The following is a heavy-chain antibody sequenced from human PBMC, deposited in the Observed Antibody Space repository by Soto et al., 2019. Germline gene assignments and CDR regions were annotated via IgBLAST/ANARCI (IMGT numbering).Heavy chain of an antibody. CDR2: ISSNGGST. CDR3: VKDPAGAALDY. D-gene: IGHD6-6*01. V-gene: IGHV3-64D*06. J-gene: IGHJ4*02. CDR1: GVTLSSYA. Sequence: GGSVRLSCAASGVTLSSYAMHWVRQAPGKGLEYVSAISSNGGSTYYADSVKGRFTISRDNSKNTLYLQMSSLRAEDTAVYYCVKDPAGAALDYWGQGTLVTVSS.